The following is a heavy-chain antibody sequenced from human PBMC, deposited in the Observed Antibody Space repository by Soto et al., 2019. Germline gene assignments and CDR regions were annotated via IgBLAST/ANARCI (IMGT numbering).Heavy chain of an antibody. D-gene: IGHD6-19*01. J-gene: IGHJ4*02. Sequence: SETLSLTCAVYGGSFSGYYWSWIRQPPGKGLEWIGEINHSGSTNYNPSLKSRVTISVDTSKNQFSLKLSSATAADTAVYYCARAKSWRIAVAGRADFDDWGQGTLVTVSS. CDR1: GGSFSGYY. CDR2: INHSGST. CDR3: ARAKSWRIAVAGRADFDD. V-gene: IGHV4-34*01.